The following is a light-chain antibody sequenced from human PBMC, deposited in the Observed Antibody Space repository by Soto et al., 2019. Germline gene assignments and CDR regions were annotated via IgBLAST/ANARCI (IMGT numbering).Light chain of an antibody. V-gene: IGLV2-14*01. J-gene: IGLJ1*01. CDR1: SSDVGGYNY. CDR2: DVS. Sequence: QSVLTQPASVSGSPGQSITISCTGTSSDVGGYNYVSWYQQYPGKAPKLMIHDVSNRPSGVSNRFSGPKSGNTASLTISGLQAEDEADYFCISYTGSSTPYVFGTGTKVTVL. CDR3: ISYTGSSTPYV.